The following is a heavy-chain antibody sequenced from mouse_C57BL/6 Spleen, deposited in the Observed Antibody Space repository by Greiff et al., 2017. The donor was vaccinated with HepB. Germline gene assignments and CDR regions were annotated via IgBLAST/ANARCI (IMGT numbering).Heavy chain of an antibody. CDR3: ARYYYGSGGMDY. D-gene: IGHD1-1*01. J-gene: IGHJ4*01. Sequence: QVQLKQPGAELVKPGASVKLSCKASGYTFTSYWMHWVKQRPGQGLEWIGMIHPNSGSTNYNEKFKSKATLTVDKSSSTAYMQLSSLTSEDSAVYYCARYYYGSGGMDYWGQGTSVTVSS. CDR2: IHPNSGST. CDR1: GYTFTSYW. V-gene: IGHV1-64*01.